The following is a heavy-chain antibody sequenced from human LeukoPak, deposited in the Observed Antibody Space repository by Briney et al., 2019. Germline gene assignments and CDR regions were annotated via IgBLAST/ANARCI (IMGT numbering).Heavy chain of an antibody. V-gene: IGHV1-18*01. D-gene: IGHD3-10*01. J-gene: IGHJ4*02. CDR3: ARDLNGSGSYYMEYYFDY. CDR2: ISAYNGNT. Sequence: ASVKVSCKASGYTFTSYGISWVRQAPGQGLEWMGWISAYNGNTNYARKLQGRVTMTTDTSTSTAYMELRSLRSDDTAVYYCARDLNGSGSYYMEYYFDYWGQGTLVTVSS. CDR1: GYTFTSYG.